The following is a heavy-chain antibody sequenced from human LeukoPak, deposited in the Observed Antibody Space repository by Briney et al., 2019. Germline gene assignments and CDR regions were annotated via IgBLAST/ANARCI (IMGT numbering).Heavy chain of an antibody. CDR2: IYSGGST. J-gene: IGHJ4*02. D-gene: IGHD5-12*01. CDR1: GFTVSSNY. CDR3: ARGGDVDIVATIFDY. Sequence: TGGSLRLSCAASGFTVSSNYMSWVRQAPGKGLEWVSVIYSGGSTYYADSVKGRFTISRDNSKNTLYLQMNSLRAEDTAVYYCARGGDVDIVATIFDYWGQGTLVTVSS. V-gene: IGHV3-66*01.